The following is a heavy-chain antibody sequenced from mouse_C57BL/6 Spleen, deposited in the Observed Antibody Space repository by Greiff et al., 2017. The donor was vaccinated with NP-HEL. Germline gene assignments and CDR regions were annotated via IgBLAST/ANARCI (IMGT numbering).Heavy chain of an antibody. D-gene: IGHD1-1*01. V-gene: IGHV5-4*01. CDR1: GFTFSSYA. Sequence: EVQLQEFGGGLVKPGGSLKLSCAASGFTFSSYAMSWVRQTPEKRLEWVATISDGGSYTYYPDNVKGRFTISRDNAKNNLYLQMSHLKSEDTAMYYCARDNYGSSYNYFDYWGQGTTLTVSS. CDR3: ARDNYGSSYNYFDY. J-gene: IGHJ2*01. CDR2: ISDGGSYT.